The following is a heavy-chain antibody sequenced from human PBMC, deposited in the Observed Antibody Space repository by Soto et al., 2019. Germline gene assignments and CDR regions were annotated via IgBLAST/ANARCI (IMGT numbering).Heavy chain of an antibody. CDR3: ARHQEFGGWFDP. D-gene: IGHD3-10*01. J-gene: IGHJ5*02. V-gene: IGHV3-21*01. CDR1: GFTFSSYS. Sequence: GGSLRLSCTDSGFTFSSYSMNWVRQAPGKGLEWVSSISSSSSYIYYADSVKGRFTISRDNAKNSLYLQMNSLRAEDTAVYYCARHQEFGGWFDPWGQGTLVTVSS. CDR2: ISSSSSYI.